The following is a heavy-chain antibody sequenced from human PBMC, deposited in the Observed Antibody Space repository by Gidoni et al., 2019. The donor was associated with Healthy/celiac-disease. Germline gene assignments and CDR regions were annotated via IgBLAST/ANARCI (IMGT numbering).Heavy chain of an antibody. CDR2: ISSSSSYR. D-gene: IGHD3-16*02. J-gene: IGHJ3*02. V-gene: IGHV3-21*01. Sequence: EVQLVESGGGLVKPGGSLRLSCAASGFTFSSYSLNWVRQAPGKGLECVSSISSSSSYRYYADSVKGRFTISRDNAKNSLYLQMNSLRAEDTAVYYCARDTSHTYYDYIWGSYRPDAFDIWGQGTMVTVSS. CDR1: GFTFSSYS. CDR3: ARDTSHTYYDYIWGSYRPDAFDI.